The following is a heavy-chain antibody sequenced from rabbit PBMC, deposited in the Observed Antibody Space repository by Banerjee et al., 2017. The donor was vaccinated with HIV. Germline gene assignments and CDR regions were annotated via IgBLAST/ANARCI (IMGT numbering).Heavy chain of an antibody. Sequence: QSLEESGGDLVKPGASLTLTCTASGFSFSGSYYICWVRQAPGKGLEWIACIYTGSSGSTYYASWAKGRFTISKTSSTTVTLQMTSLTAADTATYFCARNDYFDYGYSLWGPGTLVTVS. CDR1: GFSFSGSYY. CDR3: ARNDYFDYGYSL. CDR2: IYTGSSGST. J-gene: IGHJ6*01. V-gene: IGHV1S40*01. D-gene: IGHD2-1*01.